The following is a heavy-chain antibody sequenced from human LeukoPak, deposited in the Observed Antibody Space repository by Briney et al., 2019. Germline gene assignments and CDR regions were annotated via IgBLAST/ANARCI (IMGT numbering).Heavy chain of an antibody. CDR3: ARDAKTIAAAVTGDDAFDI. Sequence: GGSLRLSCAASGFTFSDYYMSWIRQAPGKGLEWVSYISSSGSTIYYADSVKGRFTISRDNAKNSLYLQMNSLRAEDTAVYYCARDAKTIAAAVTGDDAFDIWGQGTMVTVSS. CDR2: ISSSGSTI. J-gene: IGHJ3*02. V-gene: IGHV3-11*04. D-gene: IGHD6-13*01. CDR1: GFTFSDYY.